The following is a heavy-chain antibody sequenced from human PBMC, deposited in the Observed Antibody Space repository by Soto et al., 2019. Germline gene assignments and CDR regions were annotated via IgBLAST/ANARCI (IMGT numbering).Heavy chain of an antibody. V-gene: IGHV3-72*01. CDR3: ARDQRDYYGMDV. CDR1: GFTFSDHY. Sequence: EVQLVESGGGLVQPGGSLRLSCAASGFTFSDHYMDWVRQAPGKGLEWVGRTRNKANSYTTEYAASVKGRFTISRDDSKNSLYLRMNSLKTEDTAVYYCARDQRDYYGMDVWGLGTTVTVSS. D-gene: IGHD6-25*01. J-gene: IGHJ6*02. CDR2: TRNKANSYTT.